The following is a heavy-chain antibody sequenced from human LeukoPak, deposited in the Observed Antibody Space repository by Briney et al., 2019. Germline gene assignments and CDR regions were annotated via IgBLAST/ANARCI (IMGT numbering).Heavy chain of an antibody. CDR1: GYSFTSYG. D-gene: IGHD3-10*01. CDR3: AASGFGFGELPSYFYYYMDV. V-gene: IGHV1-18*01. Sequence: ASVKVSCKASGYSFTSYGFSWVRQAPGQGLEWMGWISGYNGNTNYAQKLQGRVTMTTDTSTSTAYMELRSLRSEDTAVYYCAASGFGFGELPSYFYYYMDVWGKGTTVTISS. J-gene: IGHJ6*03. CDR2: ISGYNGNT.